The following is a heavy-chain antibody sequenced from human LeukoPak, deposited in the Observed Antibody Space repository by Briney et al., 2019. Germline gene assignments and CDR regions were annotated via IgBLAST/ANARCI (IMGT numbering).Heavy chain of an antibody. V-gene: IGHV1-2*02. Sequence: GASVKVSCKTSGYSFTGYYIHWVRQAPGQGFEWLGWINPNSGGTNYAQKFQDSVSMTRDTSINTAYMELSSLRLDDTAVYYCARGVAAAGSRLDPWGQGTLITVSS. CDR2: INPNSGGT. D-gene: IGHD6-13*01. CDR1: GYSFTGYY. CDR3: ARGVAAAGSRLDP. J-gene: IGHJ5*02.